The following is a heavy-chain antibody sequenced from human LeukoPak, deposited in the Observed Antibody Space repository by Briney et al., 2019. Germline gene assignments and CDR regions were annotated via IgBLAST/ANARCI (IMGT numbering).Heavy chain of an antibody. J-gene: IGHJ5*02. D-gene: IGHD3-22*01. Sequence: PGGSLRLSCAASGFTFSSYGMHWVRQAPGKGLEWVAVIWYDGSNKYYADSVKGRFTIPRDNSKNTLYLQMNSLRAEDTAVYYCAREDFDSSGYTNWFDPWGQGTLVTVSS. CDR3: AREDFDSSGYTNWFDP. CDR2: IWYDGSNK. CDR1: GFTFSSYG. V-gene: IGHV3-33*01.